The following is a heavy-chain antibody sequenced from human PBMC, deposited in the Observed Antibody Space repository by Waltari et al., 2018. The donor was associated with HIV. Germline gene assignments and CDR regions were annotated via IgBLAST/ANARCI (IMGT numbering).Heavy chain of an antibody. D-gene: IGHD3-3*01. J-gene: IGHJ4*02. V-gene: IGHV1-2*02. Sequence: QSGAEVKRPGASVRVFCETSGYTFSDYYISWVRSAPGQGLEWMGWLDPKNGNTAYAAECQGRVTMSRDRRKSTAYLQLNNLREDDTAIYFCARDRYDLAANYFWFSAWSDFWGQGTPVTVSS. CDR3: ARDRYDLAANYFWFSAWSDF. CDR2: LDPKNGNT. CDR1: GYTFSDYY.